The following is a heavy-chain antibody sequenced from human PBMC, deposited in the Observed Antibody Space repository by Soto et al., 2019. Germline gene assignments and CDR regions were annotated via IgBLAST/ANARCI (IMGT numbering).Heavy chain of an antibody. Sequence: EVQLVESGGGLVKPGGSLRLSCAASGFTFSSYSMNWVRQAPGKGLAWVSSISSSSSYIYYADSVKGRFTIYRDNAKNSLYLQMNSLRAEDTAVYYCARNTVTTPLLYYYYGMDVWGQGTTVTVSS. V-gene: IGHV3-21*01. CDR1: GFTFSSYS. D-gene: IGHD4-4*01. CDR2: ISSSSSYI. CDR3: ARNTVTTPLLYYYYGMDV. J-gene: IGHJ6*02.